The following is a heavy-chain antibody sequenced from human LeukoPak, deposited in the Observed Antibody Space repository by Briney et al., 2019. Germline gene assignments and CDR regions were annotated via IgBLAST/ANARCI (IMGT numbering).Heavy chain of an antibody. D-gene: IGHD3-16*02. Sequence: SETLSLTCTASGGSIGFYFWSWIRQSAGKGLEWIGRINGNGVTNYNPSLKSRVTMSVDTSKSQFSLNLRSVIAADTSIYYCVRDELRTTYRFSWDPWGQGILVTV. V-gene: IGHV4-4*07. J-gene: IGHJ5*02. CDR1: GGSIGFYF. CDR2: INGNGVT. CDR3: VRDELRTTYRFSWDP.